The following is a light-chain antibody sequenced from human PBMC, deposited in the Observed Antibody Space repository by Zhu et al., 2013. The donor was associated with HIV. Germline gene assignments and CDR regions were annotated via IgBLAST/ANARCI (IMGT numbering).Light chain of an antibody. CDR1: SGYSTYD. J-gene: IGLJ2*01. V-gene: IGLV4-69*01. Sequence: QPVLTQLPSASASLGASVKLTCTLSSGYSTYDIAWHQQKPEKAPRFLMRLKSEGSHTKGDGIPDRFSGSASGAERYLIISSLQSEDEAEYYCQTWGKGIVVFGGGTMLTVL. CDR3: QTWGKGIVV. CDR2: LKSEGSH.